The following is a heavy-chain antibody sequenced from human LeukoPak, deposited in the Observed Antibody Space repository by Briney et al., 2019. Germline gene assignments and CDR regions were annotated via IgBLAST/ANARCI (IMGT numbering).Heavy chain of an antibody. CDR3: AINGGGDSGYGNFDY. Sequence: GGSLRLSYAVSGFSFDDYAMHWVRQVPGKGLEWVSGISWNNDNIAYADSVKGRFTTSRDNAKNSLYLQMNSLRAEDTALYYCAINGGGDSGYGNFDYWGQGTLVTVSS. CDR1: GFSFDDYA. CDR2: ISWNNDNI. D-gene: IGHD5-12*01. J-gene: IGHJ4*02. V-gene: IGHV3-9*01.